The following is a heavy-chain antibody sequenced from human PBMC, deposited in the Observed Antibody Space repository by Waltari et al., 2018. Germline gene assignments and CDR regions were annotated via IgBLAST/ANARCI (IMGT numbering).Heavy chain of an antibody. Sequence: QLQLQESGPGLVKPSETLSRTCTVCGGSTRCSRYSWGWIRQAPGKGLAWIGSIYYKGIIAYNPTLQCRVTISGDTSKNQFSLRLSSVTAADTAVYYCARHWKKSGYRFDPWGQGTLVTVSS. CDR2: IYYKGII. D-gene: IGHD5-12*01. V-gene: IGHV4-39*01. CDR3: ARHWKKSGYRFDP. J-gene: IGHJ5*02. CDR1: GGSTRCSRYS.